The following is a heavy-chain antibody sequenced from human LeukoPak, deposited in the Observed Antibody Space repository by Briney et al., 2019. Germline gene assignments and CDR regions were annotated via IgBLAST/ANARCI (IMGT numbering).Heavy chain of an antibody. V-gene: IGHV4-59*01. Sequence: PSETLSLTCTVSGGSNSSYYWSWIRQPPGKGLEWIGYIYYSGSTNYNPSLKSRVTISVDTSKNQFSLKLSSVTAADTAVYYCAREHYYDSSGYYQRGYYYYGMDVWGQGTTVTVSS. CDR2: IYYSGST. CDR1: GGSNSSYY. CDR3: AREHYYDSSGYYQRGYYYYGMDV. J-gene: IGHJ6*02. D-gene: IGHD3-22*01.